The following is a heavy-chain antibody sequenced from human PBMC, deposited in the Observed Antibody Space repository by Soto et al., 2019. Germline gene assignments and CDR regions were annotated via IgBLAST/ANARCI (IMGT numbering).Heavy chain of an antibody. CDR2: IIASGVTT. Sequence: EVQLLESGGGLVQPGGSLRLACAASGLTFSRYTMGWVRQAPGKGLEWVSAIIASGVTTYYADSVKGRFTISRDNSKNTLYLKMNSLRADDTAVYYCAKDLRGPEAGTWYFDLWGRGTLVTVSS. D-gene: IGHD6-13*01. CDR3: AKDLRGPEAGTWYFDL. V-gene: IGHV3-23*01. J-gene: IGHJ2*01. CDR1: GLTFSRYT.